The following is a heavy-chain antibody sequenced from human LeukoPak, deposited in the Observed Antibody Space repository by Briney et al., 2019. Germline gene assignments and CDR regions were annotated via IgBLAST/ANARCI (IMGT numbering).Heavy chain of an antibody. J-gene: IGHJ6*03. Sequence: PGGSLRLSCAASGFTFSSYAMHWVRQAPGKGLEYVSAISSNGGSTYYANSVKGRFTISRDNSKNTLYLQMGSLRAEDMAVYYCARAGAVAGNYYYYYMDVWGKGTTVTISS. CDR2: ISSNGGST. CDR1: GFTFSSYA. V-gene: IGHV3-64*01. CDR3: ARAGAVAGNYYYYYMDV. D-gene: IGHD6-19*01.